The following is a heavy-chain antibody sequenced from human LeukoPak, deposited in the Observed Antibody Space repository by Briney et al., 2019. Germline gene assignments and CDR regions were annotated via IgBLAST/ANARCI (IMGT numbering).Heavy chain of an antibody. J-gene: IGHJ6*03. Sequence: GGSLRLSCAASGFTFSSYSMNWVRQAPGKGLEWVSSISCSSSYIYYADSVKGRFTISRDNAKNSLYLQMNSLRAEDTAVYYCARDQAVGYYDSSGYYNYYYYYMDVWGKGTTVTVSS. D-gene: IGHD3-22*01. V-gene: IGHV3-21*01. CDR2: ISCSSSYI. CDR1: GFTFSSYS. CDR3: ARDQAVGYYDSSGYYNYYYYYMDV.